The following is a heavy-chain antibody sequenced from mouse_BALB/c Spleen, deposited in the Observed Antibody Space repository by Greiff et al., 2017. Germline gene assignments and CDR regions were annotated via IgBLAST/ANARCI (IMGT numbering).Heavy chain of an antibody. J-gene: IGHJ4*01. CDR2: IYPGDGDT. CDR3: TRYYRYDLYYAMDY. CDR1: GYAFSSYW. V-gene: IGHV1-80*01. Sequence: VQLQQSGAELVRPGSSVKISCKASGYAFSSYWMNWVKQRPGQGLEWIGQIYPGDGDTNYNGKFKGKATLTADKSSSTAYMQLSSLTSEDSAVYYCTRYYRYDLYYAMDYWGQGTSVTVSS. D-gene: IGHD2-14*01.